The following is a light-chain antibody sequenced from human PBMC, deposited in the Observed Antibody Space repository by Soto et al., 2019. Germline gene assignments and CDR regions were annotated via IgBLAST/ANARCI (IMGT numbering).Light chain of an antibody. Sequence: DIQMTQSPSTLSASVGDRVTITYRASQTIDSWLAWYQQRPGKPPNLLIYKASTLASGVPSRFSGSGSGTEFALTINSLQPDDFATYYCQQYHIYSGTFGQGTKVGIK. CDR1: QTIDSW. CDR2: KAS. V-gene: IGKV1-5*03. CDR3: QQYHIYSGT. J-gene: IGKJ1*01.